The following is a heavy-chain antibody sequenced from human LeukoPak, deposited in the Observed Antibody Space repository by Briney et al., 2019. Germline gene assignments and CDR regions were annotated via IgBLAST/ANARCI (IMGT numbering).Heavy chain of an antibody. D-gene: IGHD5-12*01. CDR1: GGTISSYY. Sequence: PSETLSLTCTVSGGTISSYYWSWIRQPPGKGLEWIGYIYYSGSTNYNPSLKGRVTISVDTSKNQFSLKLSAVTAADTAVYYCAGGDYRVVADNFDYWGQGTLVTVSS. V-gene: IGHV4-59*08. CDR3: AGGDYRVVADNFDY. J-gene: IGHJ4*02. CDR2: IYYSGST.